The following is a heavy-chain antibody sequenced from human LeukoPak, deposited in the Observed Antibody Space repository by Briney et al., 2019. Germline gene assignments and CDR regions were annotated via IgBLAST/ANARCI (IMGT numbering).Heavy chain of an antibody. D-gene: IGHD5-24*01. CDR2: ISGSGGST. CDR3: AKTYRDGYKIFDY. V-gene: IGHV3-23*01. J-gene: IGHJ4*02. Sequence: PGGSLRLSCAASGFTFSSYAMSWVRQAPGKGLEWVSAISGSGGSTYYADPVKGRFTISRDNSKNTLYLQMNSLRAEDTAVYYCAKTYRDGYKIFDYWGQGTLVTVSS. CDR1: GFTFSSYA.